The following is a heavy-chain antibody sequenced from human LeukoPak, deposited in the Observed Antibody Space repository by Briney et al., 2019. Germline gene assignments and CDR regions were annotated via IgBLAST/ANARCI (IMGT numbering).Heavy chain of an antibody. CDR2: IIPIFGTA. Sequence: SVKVSCKASGGTFSSYAISWVRQAPGQGLEWMGGIIPIFGTANYAQKFQGRVTITADKSTSTAYMELSSLRSEDTAVYYCARALSTNPLVSYYYMDVWGKGTTVTVSS. CDR1: GGTFSSYA. CDR3: ARALSTNPLVSYYYMDV. D-gene: IGHD3-9*01. V-gene: IGHV1-69*06. J-gene: IGHJ6*03.